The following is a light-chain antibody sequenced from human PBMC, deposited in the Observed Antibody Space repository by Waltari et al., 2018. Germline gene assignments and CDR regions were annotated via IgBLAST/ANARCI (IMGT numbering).Light chain of an antibody. CDR2: GAS. J-gene: IGKJ1*01. CDR3: QQYNYWPPGT. V-gene: IGKV3-15*01. Sequence: EIVMTQSPATLSVSPGERVTLSCRASQTVSSNLAWYHQKPGQAPRLLIYGASTRATGIPARFSGSGSGTEFTLTISSLQSEDFAVYYCQQYNYWPPGTFGQGTKVEIK. CDR1: QTVSSN.